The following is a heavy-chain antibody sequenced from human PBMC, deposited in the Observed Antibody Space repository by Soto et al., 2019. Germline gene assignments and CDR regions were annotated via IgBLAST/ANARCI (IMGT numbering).Heavy chain of an antibody. J-gene: IGHJ4*02. V-gene: IGHV6-1*01. Sequence: SQTLSLTCAISWDSVSSNSAAWHWIRQSPSRGLEWLGRTYYRSKWYNGYSVSVKSRITLNPDTSKNQFSLQLNSVSPEDTAVYYCTGQSVAGAIDYWGQGTPVTVSS. CDR1: WDSVSSNSAA. CDR3: TGQSVAGAIDY. CDR2: TYYRSKWYN. D-gene: IGHD6-19*01.